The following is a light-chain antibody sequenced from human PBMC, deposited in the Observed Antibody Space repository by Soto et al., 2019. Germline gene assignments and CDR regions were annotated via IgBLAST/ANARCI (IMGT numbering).Light chain of an antibody. J-gene: IGKJ1*01. V-gene: IGKV1-5*01. Sequence: DIQMTQSPSTLSASLGDRVTITCRASQSIGRFLAWYQHQPGKAPKLLIYDASTLESGVPSRFSGTGSGTEFTFSITSLQPEDFGTYYCQQCYMGWTFGQGTKVAIX. CDR1: QSIGRF. CDR3: QQCYMGWT. CDR2: DAS.